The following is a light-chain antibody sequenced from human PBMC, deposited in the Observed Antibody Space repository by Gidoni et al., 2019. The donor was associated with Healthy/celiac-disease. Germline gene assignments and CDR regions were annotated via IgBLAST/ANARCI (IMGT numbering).Light chain of an antibody. V-gene: IGKV1-39*01. J-gene: IGKJ3*01. CDR1: QSIRSY. CDR2: AAS. Sequence: DIQMTQSPSSLSASVGDRVTITCRASQSIRSYLNWYQQKPGKAPKLLIYAASSLQSGVPSRFSGSGSGTDFTLTIGSLQPEDFATYYCQQSYSTPFPFGPGTKADIK. CDR3: QQSYSTPFP.